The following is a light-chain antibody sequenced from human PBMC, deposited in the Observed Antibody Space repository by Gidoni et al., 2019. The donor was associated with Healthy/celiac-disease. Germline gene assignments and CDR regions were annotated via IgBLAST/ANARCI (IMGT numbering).Light chain of an antibody. V-gene: IGKV1-33*01. CDR1: QDISNY. CDR2: DAS. Sequence: DVQVTQSPSSLSASVGDRVTITCQASQDISNYLNWYQQKPGKAPKLLIYDASNWETGVPSRFSGSGSGTDFTFTISSLQPEDIATYYCQQYDNRLALTFGGGTKVEIK. CDR3: QQYDNRLALT. J-gene: IGKJ4*01.